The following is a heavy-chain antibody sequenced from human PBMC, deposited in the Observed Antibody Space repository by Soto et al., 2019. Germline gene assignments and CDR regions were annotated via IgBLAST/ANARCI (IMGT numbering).Heavy chain of an antibody. V-gene: IGHV1-3*01. CDR2: INAGNGNT. CDR1: GYTFTSYA. Sequence: QVQLVQSGAEVKKPGASVKVSCKASGYTFTSYAMHWVRQAPGQRLEWMGWINAGNGNTKYLQKFQGRVTITRDTSASTAYMELSSLRSEDTAVYYCAREWFGELYDYWGQGTLVTVSS. CDR3: AREWFGELYDY. D-gene: IGHD3-10*01. J-gene: IGHJ4*02.